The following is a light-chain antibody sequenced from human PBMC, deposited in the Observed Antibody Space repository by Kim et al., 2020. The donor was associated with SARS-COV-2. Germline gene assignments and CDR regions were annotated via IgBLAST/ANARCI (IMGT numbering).Light chain of an antibody. J-gene: IGKJ1*01. V-gene: IGKV3-20*01. Sequence: SPGERAPLSCRASQSVRSTHFAWYQQKPGQAPRLLIYGASNRATGIPDRFGGGGSGTDFTLTISRLEPEDFAVYYCQQYGSAPQTFGQGTKVDIK. CDR3: QQYGSAPQT. CDR2: GAS. CDR1: QSVRSTH.